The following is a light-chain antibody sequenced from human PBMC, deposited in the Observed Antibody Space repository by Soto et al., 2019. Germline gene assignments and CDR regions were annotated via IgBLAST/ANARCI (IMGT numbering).Light chain of an antibody. CDR2: DVS. J-gene: IGLJ3*02. V-gene: IGLV2-14*03. CDR3: SSYTSSSTVV. CDR1: SSDVGGYNY. Sequence: QSALTQPAPVSGSPGQSITISCTGTSSDVGGYNYVSWYQQHPGKAPKLMIYDVSYRPSGVSNRFSGSKSGNTASLTISGLQADDEADYYCSSYTSSSTVVFGGGTKVTVL.